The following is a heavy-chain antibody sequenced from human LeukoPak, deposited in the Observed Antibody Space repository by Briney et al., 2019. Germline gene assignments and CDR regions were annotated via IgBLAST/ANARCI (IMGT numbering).Heavy chain of an antibody. Sequence: SGGSLRLSCAASGFTFSDYYMSWIRQAPGKGLEWVSYISSSGSTIYYADSVKGRFTISRDNAKNSLYLQMNSLRAEDTAVYYCARYYYDSSGYYYGNEDYYYGMDVWGQGTTVTVSS. CDR2: ISSSGSTI. V-gene: IGHV3-11*01. J-gene: IGHJ6*02. CDR3: ARYYYDSSGYYYGNEDYYYGMDV. D-gene: IGHD3-22*01. CDR1: GFTFSDYY.